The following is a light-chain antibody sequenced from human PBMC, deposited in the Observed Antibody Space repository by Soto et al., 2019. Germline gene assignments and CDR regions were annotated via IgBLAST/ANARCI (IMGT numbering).Light chain of an antibody. V-gene: IGKV3-15*01. CDR3: QQYSNWPPVT. CDR1: QSVSSN. CDR2: GAS. Sequence: EVVLTQSPATLSLSPGARATLSCTASQSVSSNLAWYQQKPGQAPRLLIYGASTRATGIPAKFSGSGSGTEFTLTISSLQSEDFAVYYCQQYSNWPPVTFGQGTKVDI. J-gene: IGKJ1*01.